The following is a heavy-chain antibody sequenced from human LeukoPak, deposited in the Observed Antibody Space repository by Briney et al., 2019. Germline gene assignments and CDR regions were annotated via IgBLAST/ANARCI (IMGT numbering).Heavy chain of an antibody. Sequence: ASVKVSCKASGYTFTGYYMHWVRQAPGQGLEWMGWISAYNGNTNYAQKLQGRVTMTTDTSTSTAYMELRSLRSDDTAVYYCARGDYYDSSGSDYWGQGTLVTVSS. CDR3: ARGDYYDSSGSDY. CDR1: GYTFTGYY. CDR2: ISAYNGNT. J-gene: IGHJ4*02. V-gene: IGHV1-18*04. D-gene: IGHD3-22*01.